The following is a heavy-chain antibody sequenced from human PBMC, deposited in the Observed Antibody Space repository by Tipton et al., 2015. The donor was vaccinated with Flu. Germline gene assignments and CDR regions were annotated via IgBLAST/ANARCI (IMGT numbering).Heavy chain of an antibody. CDR1: GDSMNSGSYY. V-gene: IGHV4-61*02. J-gene: IGHJ3*01. CDR3: AREWELLPYDVFNV. CDR2: ISSTGKT. D-gene: IGHD1-26*01. Sequence: TLSLTCTVSGDSMNSGSYYWNWIRQPAGKGLEWIGRISSTGKTTYNAPLEARAAMQVDTSKSQFSLRLSSVTAADTAVYFCAREWELLPYDVFNVWGQGTVVTVSS.